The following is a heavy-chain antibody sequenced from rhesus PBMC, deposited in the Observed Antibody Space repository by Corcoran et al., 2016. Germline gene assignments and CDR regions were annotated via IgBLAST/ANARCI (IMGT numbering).Heavy chain of an antibody. CDR1: GGSICSGYG. Sequence: QVQLQESGPRLVKPSETLSLTCAVSGGSICSGYGWRWIRPPPGKGLEWIGHIYGSIGSTYYNPSLKSRVTISKYTSKNQFSLKLSSVTAADTAVYYCATNTFTYNSLDVWGRGVLVTVSS. CDR3: ATNTFTYNSLDV. CDR2: IYGSIGST. D-gene: IGHD4-23*01. V-gene: IGHV4S7*01. J-gene: IGHJ5-2*02.